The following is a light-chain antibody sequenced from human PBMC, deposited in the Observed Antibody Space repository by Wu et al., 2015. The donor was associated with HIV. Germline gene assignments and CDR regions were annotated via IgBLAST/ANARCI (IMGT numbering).Light chain of an antibody. Sequence: EIVLTQSPATLSLSPGERATLSCGASQSLSGNYLAWYQQKPGQAPRLLIYDTSTRATGTPDRFSGSESGTDFTLTISRLEPEDFAVYYCQQYATSSYTFGQGTKLEIK. J-gene: IGKJ2*01. CDR3: QQYATSSYT. CDR2: DTS. V-gene: IGKV3D-20*01. CDR1: QSLSGNY.